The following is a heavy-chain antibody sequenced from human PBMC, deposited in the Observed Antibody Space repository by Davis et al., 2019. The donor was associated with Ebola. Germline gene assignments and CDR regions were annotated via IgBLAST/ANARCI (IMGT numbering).Heavy chain of an antibody. D-gene: IGHD3-3*01. CDR2: ISSSSSYI. CDR3: ASEIYDFWSGYYQYYFDY. J-gene: IGHJ4*02. CDR1: GFTFSSYS. Sequence: GESLKISCAASGFTFSSYSMNWVRQAPGKGLEWVSSISSSSSYIYHADSVKGRFNISRDNAKNSLYLQMNSLRAEDTAVYYCASEIYDFWSGYYQYYFDYWGQGTLVTVSS. V-gene: IGHV3-21*01.